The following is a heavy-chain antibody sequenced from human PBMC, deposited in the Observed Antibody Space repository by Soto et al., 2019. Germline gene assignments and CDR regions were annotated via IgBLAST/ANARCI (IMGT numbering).Heavy chain of an antibody. CDR2: INPNSGVT. J-gene: IGHJ6*03. V-gene: IGHV1-2*04. D-gene: IGHD5-12*01. CDR3: ARESGGATATLDYYYFYMDV. Sequence: QVQLVQSGAEVRKPGASVTVSCRSSGDSFNDYYIHWVRQAPGQGLEWMGWINPNSGVTKYAQTFQGWVSMTRDTSIRTVYMQLSRLRSDDTAVYYCARESGGATATLDYYYFYMDVWGTGTTVTVSS. CDR1: GDSFNDYY.